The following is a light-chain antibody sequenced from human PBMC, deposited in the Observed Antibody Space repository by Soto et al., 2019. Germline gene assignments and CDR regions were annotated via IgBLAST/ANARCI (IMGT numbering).Light chain of an antibody. CDR1: QGVNTY. Sequence: EIVMTQSPATLSVSPGERATLFCRASQGVNTYLAWYQQKPGQAPRLLIYGPSTRATGIPARFSGSGSGTDFTLIISSLQSEDFAVYYCQQYYDWPLTFGGGAKGEVK. V-gene: IGKV3-15*01. J-gene: IGKJ4*01. CDR3: QQYYDWPLT. CDR2: GPS.